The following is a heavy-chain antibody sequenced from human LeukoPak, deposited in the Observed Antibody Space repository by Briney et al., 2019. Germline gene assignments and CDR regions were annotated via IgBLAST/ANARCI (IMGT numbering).Heavy chain of an antibody. CDR2: IYYSGST. D-gene: IGHD7-27*01. J-gene: IGHJ3*02. Sequence: SETLSLTCTVSGGSISSSSYYWGWIRQPPGKGLEWIGSIYYSGSTYYNPSLKSRVTISVDTSKNQFSLKLSSVTAADTAVYYCASPKRAALGAFDIWGQGTMVTVSS. CDR3: ASPKRAALGAFDI. CDR1: GGSISSSSYY. V-gene: IGHV4-39*01.